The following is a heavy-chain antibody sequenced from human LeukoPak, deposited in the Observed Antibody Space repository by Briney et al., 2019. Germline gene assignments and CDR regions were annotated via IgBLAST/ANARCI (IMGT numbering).Heavy chain of an antibody. J-gene: IGHJ4*02. CDR2: ISAYNGNT. V-gene: IGHV1-18*01. CDR3: AREFPYDILTGFDY. D-gene: IGHD3-9*01. Sequence: ASVKVSCKASGYTFTSYGISWVRQAPGQGLEWMGWISAYNGNTNYAQKLQGRVTMTTDTSTSTAYMELRSLRSDDTAVYYCAREFPYDILTGFDYWGQGTLVTVSS. CDR1: GYTFTSYG.